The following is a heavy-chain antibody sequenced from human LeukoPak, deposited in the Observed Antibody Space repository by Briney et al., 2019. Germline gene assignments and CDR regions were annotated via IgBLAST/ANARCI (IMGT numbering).Heavy chain of an antibody. CDR2: ISYDGSNK. V-gene: IGHV3-33*01. D-gene: IGHD5-12*01. J-gene: IGHJ3*02. Sequence: GRSLTLSCGASGFTFSTYGMHWVRQAPGKGLEGVAVISYDGSNKYYADSVKGRFTISRDNSKTPLYLQMNSLRAEDTAVYYCARDRLDSGDDTVAFDMWGQGTMVTVSS. CDR1: GFTFSTYG. CDR3: ARDRLDSGDDTVAFDM.